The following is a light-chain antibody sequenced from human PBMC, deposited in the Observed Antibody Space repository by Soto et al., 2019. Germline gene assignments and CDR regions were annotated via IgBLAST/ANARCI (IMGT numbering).Light chain of an antibody. V-gene: IGLV2-14*01. J-gene: IGLJ2*01. CDR3: SSYTSSSTYVV. CDR2: DVS. CDR1: SSDVGSYDY. Sequence: QSALTQPASVSGSPGQSITISCTGTSSDVGSYDYVSWYQQHTGKAPKLMIYDVSKRPSGVSNRFSGSKSGNTASLTISGLQAEDEADYYSSSYTSSSTYVVFGGGTKLTVL.